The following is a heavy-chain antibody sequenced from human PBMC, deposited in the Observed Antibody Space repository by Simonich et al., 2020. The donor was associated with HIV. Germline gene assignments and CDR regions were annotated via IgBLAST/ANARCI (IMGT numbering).Heavy chain of an antibody. J-gene: IGHJ5*02. Sequence: QVQLVQSGAEVKKPGSSVKVSCKASGGTFNTNAISWVRQTPGQGIGWMGGIIPIFGTGNYEQKFQGRVTITADESTNTAYLELSSLRSEDTAVYYCARSYCSGVSCYSSNWFDPWGQGTLVTVSS. CDR3: ARSYCSGVSCYSSNWFDP. CDR1: GGTFNTNA. V-gene: IGHV1-69*13. CDR2: IIPIFGTG. D-gene: IGHD2-15*01.